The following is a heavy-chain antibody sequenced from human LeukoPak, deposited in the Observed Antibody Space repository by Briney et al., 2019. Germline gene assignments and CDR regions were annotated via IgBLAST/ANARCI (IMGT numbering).Heavy chain of an antibody. CDR1: GFTFSSDW. J-gene: IGHJ6*02. CDR3: ARVPGYSGYFYGMDI. D-gene: IGHD5-12*01. Sequence: PGGSLRLSCAASGFTFSSDWMHWVRQAPGKGLVWVSRINHNGNRIHYADSVKGRFTISRDNAKNTLHLQMNSLRAEDTAVYYCARVPGYSGYFYGMDIWGQGTTVTVSS. CDR2: INHNGNRI. V-gene: IGHV3-74*01.